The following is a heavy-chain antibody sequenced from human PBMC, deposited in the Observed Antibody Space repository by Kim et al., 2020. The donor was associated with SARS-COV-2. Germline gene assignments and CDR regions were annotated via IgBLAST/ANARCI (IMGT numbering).Heavy chain of an antibody. V-gene: IGHV3-21*01. CDR3: ARDYIVVVPAHPGVNKNAFDI. D-gene: IGHD2-2*01. CDR2: ISSSSSYI. Sequence: GGSLRLSCAASGFTFSSYSMNWVRQAPGKGLEWVSSISSSSSYIYYADSVKGRFTISRDNAKNSLYLQMNSLRAEDTAVYYCARDYIVVVPAHPGVNKNAFDIWGQGTMVTVSS. J-gene: IGHJ3*02. CDR1: GFTFSSYS.